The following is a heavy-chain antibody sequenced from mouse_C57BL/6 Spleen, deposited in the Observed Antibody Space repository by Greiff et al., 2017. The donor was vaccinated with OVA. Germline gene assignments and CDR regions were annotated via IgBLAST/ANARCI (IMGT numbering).Heavy chain of an antibody. J-gene: IGHJ2*01. CDR3: ARSRFDGYYFYYFDD. CDR2: IDPANGNT. D-gene: IGHD2-3*01. V-gene: IGHV14-3*01. CDR1: GFNIKNTY. Sequence: VQLKQSVAELVRPGASVKLSCTASGFNIKNTYMHWVKQRPEQGLEWIGRIDPANGNTKYAPKFQGKATITADTSSNTAYLQLSSLTSEDTAIYYCARSRFDGYYFYYFDDWGQGTTLTVSS.